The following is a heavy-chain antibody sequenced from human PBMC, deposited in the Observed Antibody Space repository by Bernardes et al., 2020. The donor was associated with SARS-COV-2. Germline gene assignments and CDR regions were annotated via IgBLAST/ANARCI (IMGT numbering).Heavy chain of an antibody. Sequence: ASVKVSCKASGYTFTSYGISWVRQAPGQGLEWMVWISADNGNTNYAQKFQGRVTMTTDTSTSTGYMELRSLRSDDTAVYYCATVVGYSYGGGWFDPWGQGTLVTVSS. V-gene: IGHV1-18*01. J-gene: IGHJ5*02. D-gene: IGHD5-18*01. CDR2: ISADNGNT. CDR3: ATVVGYSYGGGWFDP. CDR1: GYTFTSYG.